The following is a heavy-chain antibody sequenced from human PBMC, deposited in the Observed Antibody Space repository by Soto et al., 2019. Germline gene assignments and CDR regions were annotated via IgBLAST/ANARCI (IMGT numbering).Heavy chain of an antibody. J-gene: IGHJ5*02. V-gene: IGHV4-39*01. CDR2: IYYSGST. CDR3: AASVPPYYYDSSGFFWFDP. D-gene: IGHD3-22*01. Sequence: PSETLSLTCTVSGGSISSSSYYWGWIRQPPGKGLEWIGSIYYSGSTYYNPSLKSRVTISVDTSKNQFSLKLSSVTAADTAVYYCAASVPPYYYDSSGFFWFDPWGQGTLVTVSS. CDR1: GGSISSSSYY.